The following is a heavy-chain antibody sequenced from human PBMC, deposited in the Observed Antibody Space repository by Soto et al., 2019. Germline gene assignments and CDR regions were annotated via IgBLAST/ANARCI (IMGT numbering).Heavy chain of an antibody. CDR3: ARDGYSYGPLDY. CDR1: GFTFSSYS. V-gene: IGHV3-21*01. J-gene: IGHJ4*02. D-gene: IGHD5-18*01. CDR2: ISSSSYI. Sequence: EVQLVESGGGLVKPGGSLRLSCAASGFTFSSYSMNWVRQAPGKGLEWVSSISSSSYIYYADSVKGRFTISRDNAKNSLYLQMNSLRAEDTAVYYCARDGYSYGPLDYWGQGTLVTVSS.